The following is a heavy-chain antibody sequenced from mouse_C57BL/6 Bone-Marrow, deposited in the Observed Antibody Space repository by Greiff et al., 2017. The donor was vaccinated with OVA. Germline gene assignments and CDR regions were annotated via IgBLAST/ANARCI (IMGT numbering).Heavy chain of an antibody. J-gene: IGHJ4*01. CDR2: ISSGGSYT. V-gene: IGHV5-6*02. Sequence: EVKLQESGGDLVKPGGSLKLSCAASGFTFSSYGMSWVRQTPDKRLEWVATISSGGSYTYYPDSVKGRFTISRDNAKNTLYLQMSSLKSEDTAMYYCARRLGAMDYWGQGTSVTVSS. CDR1: GFTFSSYG. CDR3: ARRLGAMDY. D-gene: IGHD4-1*01.